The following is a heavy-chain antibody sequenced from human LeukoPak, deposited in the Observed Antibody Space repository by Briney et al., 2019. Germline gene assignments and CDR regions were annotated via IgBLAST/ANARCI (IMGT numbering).Heavy chain of an antibody. CDR3: ARSGSDLRLLWFGELFL. D-gene: IGHD3-10*01. J-gene: IGHJ4*02. Sequence: PSETLPLTCTLSGGSISTYYWSWIRQPPGKGLEWIGYIYYSGSTNYNPSLKSRVTISVDTSKNQFSLKLSSVTAADTAVYYCARSGSDLRLLWFGELFLWGQGTLVTVSS. CDR1: GGSISTYY. V-gene: IGHV4-59*08. CDR2: IYYSGST.